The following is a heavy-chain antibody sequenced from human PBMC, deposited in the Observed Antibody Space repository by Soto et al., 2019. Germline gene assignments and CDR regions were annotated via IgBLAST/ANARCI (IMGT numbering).Heavy chain of an antibody. J-gene: IGHJ6*01. D-gene: IGHD1-7*01. CDR2: INPNSGGT. CDR1: GYPFTDYY. Sequence: GSVKVYFKASGYPFTDYYLHLVRQAPGQGLEWMGWINPNSGGTNYAQKFQGRVTMTRDTSISTAYMELSRLRSDDTAVYYCARKMELRGSYYYYYDMDVWGQGTTVTVSS. CDR3: ARKMELRGSYYYYYDMDV. V-gene: IGHV1-2*02.